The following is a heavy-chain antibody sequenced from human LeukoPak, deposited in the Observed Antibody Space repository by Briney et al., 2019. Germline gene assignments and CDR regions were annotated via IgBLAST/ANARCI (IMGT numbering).Heavy chain of an antibody. J-gene: IGHJ6*02. CDR2: ITTSGSHT. V-gene: IGHV3-21*06. Sequence: GGSLRLSCAASGFTFINYSFNWVRQAPGKGLEWVSSITTSGSHTYYADSVRGRFTISRDNAQNSLFLQMNSLRVEDTAVYYCAKDGHDRKYCSGGSCPYGMDVWGQGTTVTVSS. D-gene: IGHD2-15*01. CDR3: AKDGHDRKYCSGGSCPYGMDV. CDR1: GFTFINYS.